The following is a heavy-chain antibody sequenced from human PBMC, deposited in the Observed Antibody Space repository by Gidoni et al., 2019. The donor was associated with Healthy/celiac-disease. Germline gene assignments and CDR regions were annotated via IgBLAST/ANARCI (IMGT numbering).Heavy chain of an antibody. CDR1: GFTFSYYS. Sequence: QVQLVESGGGLVKPGGSLRLSCDASGFTFSYYSMSWIRQAPGKGLEWVSYISSSSSYTNYADSVKGRFTISRDNAKNSLYLQMNSLRAEDTAVYYCARSLTYYYDSSGYQYYFDYWGQGTLVTVSS. J-gene: IGHJ4*02. D-gene: IGHD3-22*01. CDR2: ISSSSSYT. CDR3: ARSLTYYYDSSGYQYYFDY. V-gene: IGHV3-11*06.